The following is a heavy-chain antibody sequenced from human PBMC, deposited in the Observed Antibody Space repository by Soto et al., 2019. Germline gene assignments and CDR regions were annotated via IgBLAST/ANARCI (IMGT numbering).Heavy chain of an antibody. CDR3: AKGVTYYDFWSGLAQPQLSNWFDP. J-gene: IGHJ5*02. V-gene: IGHV3-30*18. D-gene: IGHD3-3*01. Sequence: GVSLRLSFAASGFTFSSYGMHWVRQAPGKGLEWVAVISYDGSNKYYADSVKGRFTISRDNSKNTLYLQMNSLRAEDTAVYYCAKGVTYYDFWSGLAQPQLSNWFDPWGQGTLVTVSS. CDR2: ISYDGSNK. CDR1: GFTFSSYG.